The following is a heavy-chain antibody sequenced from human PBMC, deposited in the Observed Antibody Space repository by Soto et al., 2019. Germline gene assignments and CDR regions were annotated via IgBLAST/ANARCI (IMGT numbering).Heavy chain of an antibody. CDR1: GYSISSGYY. J-gene: IGHJ6*02. Sequence: PETLSLTCAVSGYSISSGYYWGWIRQPPGKGLEWIGRIQHSGSTYYNPSLKSRVTISVDNAKNTPYLQMNSLRAEDTAVYYCARGIDYEYYGMDVWGQGTTVTVSS. CDR3: ARGIDYEYYGMDV. V-gene: IGHV4-38-2*01. CDR2: IQHSGST.